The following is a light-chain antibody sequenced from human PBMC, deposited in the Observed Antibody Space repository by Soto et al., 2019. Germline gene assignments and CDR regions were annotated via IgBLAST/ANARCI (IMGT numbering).Light chain of an antibody. V-gene: IGKV3-11*01. CDR1: QSVSSN. CDR2: DAS. J-gene: IGKJ5*01. Sequence: VLTKSPATLSLSPWERATLSCGASQSVSSNLAWYQQKPGQAPRLLLYDASTRATGIPDRFSGSGSGTDFTLTISSLEPEDFAVYYGQQRSNWPPITFGQGTRLEIK. CDR3: QQRSNWPPIT.